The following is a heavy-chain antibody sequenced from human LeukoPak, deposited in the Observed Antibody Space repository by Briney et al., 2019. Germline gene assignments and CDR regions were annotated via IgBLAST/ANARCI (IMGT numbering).Heavy chain of an antibody. V-gene: IGHV4-59*01. Sequence: SETLSLTCTVSGGSISSYYWSWIRQPPGKGLEWIGYIYYSGSTNYNPSLKSRVTISVDTSKNQFSLKLSSVTAADTAVYYCAREYYYDSSGYYPFDYWGQGTLVTVSS. CDR3: AREYYYDSSGYYPFDY. J-gene: IGHJ4*02. CDR1: GGSISSYY. D-gene: IGHD3-22*01. CDR2: IYYSGST.